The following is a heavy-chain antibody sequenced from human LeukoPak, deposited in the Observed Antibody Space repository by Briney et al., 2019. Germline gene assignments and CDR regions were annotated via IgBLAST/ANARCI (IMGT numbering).Heavy chain of an antibody. CDR3: ATRTSWSYDYYYYYGMDV. CDR1: GFTFSSYA. V-gene: IGHV3-30-3*01. D-gene: IGHD2-2*01. J-gene: IGHJ6*02. Sequence: GGSLRLSCAASGFTFSSYAMHWVRQAPGKGLEWVAVISYDGSNKYYADSVKGRFTISRDNSKNTLYLQMNSLRAEDTAVYYCATRTSWSYDYYYYYGMDVWGQGTTVTVSS. CDR2: ISYDGSNK.